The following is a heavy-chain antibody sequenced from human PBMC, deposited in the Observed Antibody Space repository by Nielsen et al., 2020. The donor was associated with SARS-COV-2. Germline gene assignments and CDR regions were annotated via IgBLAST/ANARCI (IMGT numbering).Heavy chain of an antibody. J-gene: IGHJ6*03. D-gene: IGHD6-19*01. Sequence: GESLKISCAASGFTFSSYAMSWVRQAPGKGLEWVSSISGSGGTTYYADSVKGRFTISRDNSKNTLYLQLNSLRAEDTAVYYCAKVVAVVYYYYMDVWGKGTTVTVSS. CDR1: GFTFSSYA. CDR2: ISGSGGTT. CDR3: AKVVAVVYYYYMDV. V-gene: IGHV3-23*01.